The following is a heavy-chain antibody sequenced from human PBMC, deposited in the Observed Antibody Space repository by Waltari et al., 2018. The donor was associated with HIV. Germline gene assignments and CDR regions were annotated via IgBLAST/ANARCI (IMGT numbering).Heavy chain of an antibody. Sequence: QVQLVQSGAEVKKPGASVKVSCKASGYTFTSYDINWVRQATGQGLEWMGWMNPDSGNTGYAKEFQGRVTMTRKTSITTAYMELSGLRSEDTAVYYCARRASSWYENRENYFYGMDVWGQGTTVTVSS. CDR1: GYTFTSYD. CDR3: ARRASSWYENRENYFYGMDV. V-gene: IGHV1-8*01. CDR2: MNPDSGNT. D-gene: IGHD6-13*01. J-gene: IGHJ6*02.